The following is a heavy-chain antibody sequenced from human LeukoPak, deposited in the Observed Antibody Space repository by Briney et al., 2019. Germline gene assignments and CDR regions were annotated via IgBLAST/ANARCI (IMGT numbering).Heavy chain of an antibody. J-gene: IGHJ3*02. CDR3: AKLALHSLDTAMVTSAFDI. CDR2: INQDGGEK. Sequence: PGGSLRLSCAAPGFTFSSYWMSWVRQAPGKGLEWVANINQDGGEKYYVDSVKGRFTISRDNAENSLYLQMNSLRAEDTAVYHCAKLALHSLDTAMVTSAFDIWGQGTMVTVSS. D-gene: IGHD5-18*01. V-gene: IGHV3-7*01. CDR1: GFTFSSYW.